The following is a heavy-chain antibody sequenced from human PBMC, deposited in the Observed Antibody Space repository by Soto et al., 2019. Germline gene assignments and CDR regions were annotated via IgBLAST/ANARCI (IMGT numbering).Heavy chain of an antibody. D-gene: IGHD3-16*01. Sequence: GPGVKKPGASVKVSCKASGYSFTNYAIGWVRQAPGQGLEWVGWISPFHGDTNYAQNFQGRITVTTDSSTSTAYMDLGRLRSDDTAVYYCARSDHVGGYFDYWGQGTRITVSS. CDR2: ISPFHGDT. CDR3: ARSDHVGGYFDY. J-gene: IGHJ4*02. V-gene: IGHV1-18*01. CDR1: GYSFTNYA.